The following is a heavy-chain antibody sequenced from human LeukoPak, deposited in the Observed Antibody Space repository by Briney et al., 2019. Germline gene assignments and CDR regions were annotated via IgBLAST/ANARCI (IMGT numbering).Heavy chain of an antibody. CDR1: GGSIRSYY. D-gene: IGHD6-6*01. V-gene: IGHV4-59*01. J-gene: IGHJ6*02. CDR3: ARVLSSSLYYYYGMDV. CDR2: IYYSGST. Sequence: SETLSLTCTVSGGSIRSYYWSWIRQPPGKGLEWIGYIYYSGSTNYNPSLKSRVTISVDTSKNQFSLKLSSVTAADTAVYYCARVLSSSLYYYYGMDVWGQGTTVTVSS.